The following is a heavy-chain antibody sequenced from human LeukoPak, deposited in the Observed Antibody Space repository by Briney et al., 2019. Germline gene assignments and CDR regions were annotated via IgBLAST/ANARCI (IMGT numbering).Heavy chain of an antibody. CDR2: ISSSSSYI. V-gene: IGHV3-21*01. CDR3: ARVVLRVGATAGRYYYYYYYMDV. Sequence: GGSLRLSCAASGFTFSSYSMNWVRQAPGKGLEWVSSISSSSSYIYYADSVKGRFTISRDNAKNSLYLQMNSLRAEDTAVYYCARVVLRVGATAGRYYYYYYYMDVWGKGTTVTVSS. J-gene: IGHJ6*03. D-gene: IGHD1-26*01. CDR1: GFTFSSYS.